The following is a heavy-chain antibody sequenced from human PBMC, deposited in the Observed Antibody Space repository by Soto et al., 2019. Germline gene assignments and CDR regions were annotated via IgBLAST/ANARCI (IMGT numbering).Heavy chain of an antibody. Sequence: KASETLSLTCTVSGGSISSSSYSWGWIRQPPGKGLGWIGSIYYSGSTYYNPSLKGRVTISVDTSKNQFSLKLSSVTAADTAVYYCARHEGWLLRSPSFDYWGQGTLVTVSS. CDR3: ARHEGWLLRSPSFDY. CDR2: IYYSGST. J-gene: IGHJ4*02. V-gene: IGHV4-39*01. CDR1: GGSISSSSYS. D-gene: IGHD3-22*01.